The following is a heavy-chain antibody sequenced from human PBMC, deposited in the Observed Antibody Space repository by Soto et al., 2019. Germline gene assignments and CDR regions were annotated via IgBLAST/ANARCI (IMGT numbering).Heavy chain of an antibody. Sequence: QVQLQQWGAGLLKPSETLSLTCAVYGGSFSGYYWSWIRQPPGKGLEWIGEINHSGSTNYNPSLKSRGTISVDTSQHQFSRTLSSVTAADTAVYYCARGYPDSSGYYYHAFVIWGQGTMVTVSS. CDR3: ARGYPDSSGYYYHAFVI. V-gene: IGHV4-34*01. CDR2: INHSGST. D-gene: IGHD3-22*01. J-gene: IGHJ3*02. CDR1: GGSFSGYY.